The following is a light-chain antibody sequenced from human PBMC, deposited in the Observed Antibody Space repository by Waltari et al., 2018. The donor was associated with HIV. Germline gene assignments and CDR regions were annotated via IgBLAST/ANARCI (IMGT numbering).Light chain of an antibody. CDR3: SAWDDNVNAL. Sequence: VLRQPPSASGTPGQRVTISCSGSRSNIGTNNVNWYQQLPGTAPKLLIHSNNQRPSGVPDRFSGSRSGTSASLVISGLQSEDEADYYCSAWDDNVNALFGGGTKLTVL. V-gene: IGLV1-44*01. J-gene: IGLJ2*01. CDR2: SNN. CDR1: RSNIGTNN.